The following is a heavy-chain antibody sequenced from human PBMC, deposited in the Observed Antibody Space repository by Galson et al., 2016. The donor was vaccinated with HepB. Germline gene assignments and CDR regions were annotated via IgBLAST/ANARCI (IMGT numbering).Heavy chain of an antibody. Sequence: SLRLSCAASGFTFSSYWMTWVRQAPGKGLEWVANIKQDGSEKYYVDSVKGRFTISRDNTKNSLYLQMNSLRAEDTAVYYCARNSMIRGVISHYWGQGTLVTVSS. CDR1: GFTFSSYW. J-gene: IGHJ4*02. D-gene: IGHD3-10*01. CDR3: ARNSMIRGVISHY. CDR2: IKQDGSEK. V-gene: IGHV3-7*03.